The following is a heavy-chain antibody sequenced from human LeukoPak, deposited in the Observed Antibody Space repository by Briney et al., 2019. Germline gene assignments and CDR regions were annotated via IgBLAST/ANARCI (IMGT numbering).Heavy chain of an antibody. CDR2: IYYSGST. CDR1: GGSISSYY. V-gene: IGHV4-59*01. CDR3: ARLSIHCSGGSCYSVFGFGP. J-gene: IGHJ5*02. Sequence: SETLSLTCTVSGGSISSYYWSWIRQPPGKGLEWIGYIYYSGSTNYNPSLKSRVTISVDTSKNQFSLKLSSVTAADTAVYYCARLSIHCSGGSCYSVFGFGPWGQGTLVTVSS. D-gene: IGHD2-15*01.